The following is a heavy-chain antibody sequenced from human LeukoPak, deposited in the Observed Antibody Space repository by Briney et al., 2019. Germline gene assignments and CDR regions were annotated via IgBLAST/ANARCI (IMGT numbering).Heavy chain of an antibody. Sequence: PGGSLRLSCAASGFTFSSYAMHWVRQAPGKGLEWVAVISYDGSNKCYADSVKGRFTISRDNSKNTLYLQMNSLRAEDTAVYYCARSSRPAGAFDYWGQGTLVTVSS. CDR3: ARSSRPAGAFDY. D-gene: IGHD3-10*01. CDR1: GFTFSSYA. CDR2: ISYDGSNK. V-gene: IGHV3-30-3*01. J-gene: IGHJ4*02.